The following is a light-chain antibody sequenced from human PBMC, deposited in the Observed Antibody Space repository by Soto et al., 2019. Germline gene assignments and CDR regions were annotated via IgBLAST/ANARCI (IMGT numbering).Light chain of an antibody. V-gene: IGKV2-28*01. Sequence: DIVMTQSPLSLPVTPGEPAAISCRSSQSLLHRNGYNYLDWYLQKPEQSPQLLIYLGSNRASGVPDRFSGSGSGTDFTLKISRVEAEDVGVYYCMQALQTPWTFGQGTKVEIK. CDR1: QSLLHRNGYNY. J-gene: IGKJ1*01. CDR3: MQALQTPWT. CDR2: LGS.